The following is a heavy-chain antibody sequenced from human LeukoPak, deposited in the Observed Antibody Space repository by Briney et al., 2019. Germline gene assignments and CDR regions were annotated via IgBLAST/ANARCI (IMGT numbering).Heavy chain of an antibody. CDR1: GGSISSYY. V-gene: IGHV4-59*01. J-gene: IGHJ3*02. D-gene: IGHD2-21*02. CDR3: ASGYCGGACQLGGVDM. Sequence: KPPQTLSLTRAVSGGSISSYYCSWLRQPPGEGLGCICYTHYSGATNYNPSLKSRVTISLDTSGNQFSLKLSSVTAADTAVYYCASGYCGGACQLGGVDMWGQGTMVTVSS. CDR2: THYSGAT.